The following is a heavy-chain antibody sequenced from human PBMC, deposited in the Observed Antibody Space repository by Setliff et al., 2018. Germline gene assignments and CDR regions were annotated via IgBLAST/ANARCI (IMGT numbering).Heavy chain of an antibody. J-gene: IGHJ4*02. CDR3: AREYFYGDYLDY. D-gene: IGHD4-17*01. CDR2: IYTSGST. Sequence: SETLSLTCTVSGDSVNSGNYYWNWIRQPPGKGLEWIGRIYTSGSTNYNPSLKSRVTISVDTSKNQFSLNLSSVTAADSAVYYCAREYFYGDYLDYWGQGTLVTVSS. CDR1: GDSVNSGNYY. V-gene: IGHV4-61*02.